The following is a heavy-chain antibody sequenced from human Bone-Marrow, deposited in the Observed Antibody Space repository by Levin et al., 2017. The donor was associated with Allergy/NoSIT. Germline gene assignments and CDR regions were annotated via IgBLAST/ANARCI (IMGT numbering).Heavy chain of an antibody. CDR3: ARQTSGAFDY. Sequence: PAASVKVSCKASGYTFTGSWIGWVRQMPGKGLEWMGIIYPGNSDTTYSPSFQGQVTISADKSITTAYLQWSSLKASDTAIYYCARQTSGAFDYWGQGALVTVSS. CDR2: IYPGNSDT. CDR1: GYTFTGSW. D-gene: IGHD3-10*01. V-gene: IGHV5-51*01. J-gene: IGHJ4*02.